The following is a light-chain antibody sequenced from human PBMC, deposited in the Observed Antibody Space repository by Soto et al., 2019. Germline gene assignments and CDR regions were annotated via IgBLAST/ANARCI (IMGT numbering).Light chain of an antibody. Sequence: DIQMTQSPSSLYASVGDIVTITCRASQSISTYLNWYQQKPGKAPKLLIYAASSLQSGVPSRFSGSGSGTDFTLTISSLQPEDFASYYCQQSYSTPPAFGQVTKVQIK. CDR3: QQSYSTPPA. CDR1: QSISTY. J-gene: IGKJ1*01. V-gene: IGKV1-39*01. CDR2: AAS.